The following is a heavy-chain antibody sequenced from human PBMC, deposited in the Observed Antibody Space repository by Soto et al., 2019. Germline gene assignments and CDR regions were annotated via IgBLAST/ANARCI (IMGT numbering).Heavy chain of an antibody. D-gene: IGHD2-15*01. CDR2: IYYSGST. V-gene: IGHV4-30-4*01. CDR3: ARGKRNWVVAVVLFLPTAPHPSSWFDP. Sequence: PSETLSLTCTVSGGSISSGDYYWSWIRQPPGKGLEWIGYIYYSGSTYYNPSLKSRVTISVDTSKNQFSLKLSSVTAADTAVYYCARGKRNWVVAVVLFLPTAPHPSSWFDPWGQGTLVTVPQ. CDR1: GGSISSGDYY. J-gene: IGHJ5*02.